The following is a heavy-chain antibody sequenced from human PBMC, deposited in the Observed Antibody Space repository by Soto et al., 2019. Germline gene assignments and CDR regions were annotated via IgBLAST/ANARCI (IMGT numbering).Heavy chain of an antibody. Sequence: PGGSLRLSCAASGFTFSSYWMSWVRQAPGKGLEWVANIKQDGSEKYYVDSVKGRFTISRDNAKNSLYLQMNSLRAEDTAVYYCAREKHYYYYYMDVWGKGTTVTVSS. CDR1: GFTFSSYW. J-gene: IGHJ6*03. CDR2: IKQDGSEK. V-gene: IGHV3-7*01. CDR3: AREKHYYYYYMDV.